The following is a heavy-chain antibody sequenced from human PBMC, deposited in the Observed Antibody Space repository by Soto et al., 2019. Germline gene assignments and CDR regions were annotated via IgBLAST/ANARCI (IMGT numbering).Heavy chain of an antibody. CDR3: ARALIPYCSRNSCRYFDY. J-gene: IGHJ4*02. Sequence: GGSLRLSCAASGFTFSNAWINWVRQAPGKGLEWVAVITSDGNIRLYADSVKGRFSISRDTSKDTLYLQMSSLRPEDTAVYYCARALIPYCSRNSCRYFDYWGQGTLVTVSS. CDR1: GFTFSNAW. CDR2: ITSDGNIR. V-gene: IGHV3-30-3*01. D-gene: IGHD2-8*01.